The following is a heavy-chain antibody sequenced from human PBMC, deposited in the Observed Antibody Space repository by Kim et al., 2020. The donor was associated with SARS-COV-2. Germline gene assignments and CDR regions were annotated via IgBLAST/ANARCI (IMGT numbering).Heavy chain of an antibody. Sequence: GSVQYYVDSVRGRFTISRDNSKRSLYLEMNSLRADDTAVYYCTGGGYNGYWGQGTLVTVSS. CDR3: TGGGYNGY. CDR2: GSVQ. D-gene: IGHD1-26*01. J-gene: IGHJ4*02. V-gene: IGHV3-7*01.